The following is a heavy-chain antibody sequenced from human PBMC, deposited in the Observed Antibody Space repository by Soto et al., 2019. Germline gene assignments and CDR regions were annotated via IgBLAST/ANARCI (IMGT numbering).Heavy chain of an antibody. Sequence: EVQLVESGGGLIQPGGSLRLSCAVSGFTVSNNYMSWVRQAPGKGLEGVSVIYSGGYTAYGDSVKGRFTISRDNSKNTIFLQMNARGPDDRAVFSWGARGGGGGSWGQGTLVTVSS. CDR3: GARGGGGGS. D-gene: IGHD3-10*01. V-gene: IGHV3-53*01. J-gene: IGHJ5*02. CDR2: IYSGGYT. CDR1: GFTVSNNY.